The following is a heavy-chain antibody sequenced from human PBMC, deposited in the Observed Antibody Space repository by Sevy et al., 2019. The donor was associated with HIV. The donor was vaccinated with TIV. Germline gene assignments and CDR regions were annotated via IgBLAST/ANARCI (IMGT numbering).Heavy chain of an antibody. J-gene: IGHJ4*02. CDR3: VRDDRDGYFEY. Sequence: ASVKVSCKASGYTFTGYYMHWMRQAPGQGLEWTGWINPDSGGPTYAPKFQGRVTLTRDTSISTAYMDLSRLKSVDTAVYYCVRDDRDGYFEYWGQGTLVTVSS. CDR2: INPDSGGP. V-gene: IGHV1-2*02. CDR1: GYTFTGYY.